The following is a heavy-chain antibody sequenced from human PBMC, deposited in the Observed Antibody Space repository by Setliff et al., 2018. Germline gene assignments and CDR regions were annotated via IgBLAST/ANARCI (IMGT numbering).Heavy chain of an antibody. Sequence: KPSETLSLTWTVSGGSISSYYWSWIRQPAGKGLEWIGRLYTSGSTNYNPSLRSRVTMSVDTSKNQFSLKLSSVTAADTAVYYCAIDRRGYSYGSRGYYYYYMDVWGKGTTVTVSS. CDR2: LYTSGST. V-gene: IGHV4-4*07. CDR1: GGSISSYY. J-gene: IGHJ6*03. CDR3: AIDRRGYSYGSRGYYYYYMDV. D-gene: IGHD5-18*01.